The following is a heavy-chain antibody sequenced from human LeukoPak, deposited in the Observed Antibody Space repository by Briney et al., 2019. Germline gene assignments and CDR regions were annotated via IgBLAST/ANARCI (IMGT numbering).Heavy chain of an antibody. D-gene: IGHD1-26*01. CDR2: INPNSGGT. CDR3: AREIGRGAGDWLDP. J-gene: IGHJ5*02. Sequence: ASVKVSCKASGYTFTGYYIHWVRQAPGQGLEWMGRINPNSGGTNYAQKFQGRVTVTGDTSISTAYMELSRLRSDDTAVYYCAREIGRGAGDWLDPWGQGTLVTVSS. V-gene: IGHV1-2*06. CDR1: GYTFTGYY.